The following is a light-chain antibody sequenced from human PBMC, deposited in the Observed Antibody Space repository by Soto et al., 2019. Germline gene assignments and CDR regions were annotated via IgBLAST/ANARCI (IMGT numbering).Light chain of an antibody. CDR2: DAS. J-gene: IGKJ1*01. V-gene: IGKV1-5*01. CDR1: QSISSW. CDR3: QQYNSYSPWT. Sequence: DIQMTQSPSTLSASVGDRVTITCRASQSISSWLAWYQQKPGKARKLLIYDASSLESGVPSKFSGSGSGTEFTLTISSMQPDDFATYYCQQYNSYSPWTFGQGTKVEIK.